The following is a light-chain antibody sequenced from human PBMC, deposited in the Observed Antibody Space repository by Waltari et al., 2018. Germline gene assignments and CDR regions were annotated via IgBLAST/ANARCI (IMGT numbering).Light chain of an antibody. CDR1: QSISTN. CDR2: GAS. J-gene: IGKJ5*01. Sequence: EIVMTQSPATLSVSPGERATLSCRDSQSISTNLAWYQQKPDQAPRLLIYGASTRATGFPARFSGSGFGTEFTLTISSLRSEDFAVYYCQHYHNWPPITFGQGTRLEIK. CDR3: QHYHNWPPIT. V-gene: IGKV3-15*01.